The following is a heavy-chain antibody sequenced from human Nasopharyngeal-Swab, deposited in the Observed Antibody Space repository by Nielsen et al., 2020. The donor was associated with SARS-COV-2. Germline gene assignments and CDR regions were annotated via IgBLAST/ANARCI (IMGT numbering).Heavy chain of an antibody. CDR2: IYYSGST. V-gene: IGHV4-31*03. D-gene: IGHD6-19*01. CDR1: GGSISSGGYY. J-gene: IGHJ4*02. CDR3: ARVLGWSGGFHFDY. Sequence: SETLPLTCTVSGGSISSGGYYWSWIRQHPGKGLEWIGYIYYSGSTYYNPSLKSRVTISVDTSKNQFSLKLSSVTAADTAVYYCARVLGWSGGFHFDYWGQGTLVTVSS.